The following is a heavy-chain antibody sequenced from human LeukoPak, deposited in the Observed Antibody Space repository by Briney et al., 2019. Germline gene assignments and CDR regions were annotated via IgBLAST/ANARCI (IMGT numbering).Heavy chain of an antibody. Sequence: PGGSLKLSCAGSGFTFSDSAMHWVRQASGKGLEWIGRIRSKAKSHATAYAASVKGRFTFSRDDSKNMAYLQMNSLKTEDTAVYYCTRWASGNDPFDYWGQGTLVTVSS. V-gene: IGHV3-73*01. CDR2: IRSKAKSHAT. CDR3: TRWASGNDPFDY. CDR1: GFTFSDSA. J-gene: IGHJ4*02. D-gene: IGHD1-1*01.